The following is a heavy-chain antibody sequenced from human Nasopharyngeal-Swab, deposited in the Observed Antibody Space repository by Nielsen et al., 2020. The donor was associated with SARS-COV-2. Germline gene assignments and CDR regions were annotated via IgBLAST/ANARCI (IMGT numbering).Heavy chain of an antibody. CDR3: AKYYGDCPYYYYYMDV. CDR2: ISGSGGST. V-gene: IGHV3-23*01. CDR1: GFTFSSYA. J-gene: IGHJ6*03. D-gene: IGHD4-17*01. Sequence: GESLKISCAASGFTFSSYAMSWVRQAPGKGLEWVSAISGSGGSTYYADSVKGRFTISRDNSKNTLYLQMNSLRAEDTAVYYCAKYYGDCPYYYYYMDVWGKGTTVTVSS.